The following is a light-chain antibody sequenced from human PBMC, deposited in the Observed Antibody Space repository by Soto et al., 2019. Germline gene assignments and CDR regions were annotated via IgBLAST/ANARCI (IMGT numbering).Light chain of an antibody. V-gene: IGLV2-23*01. CDR3: CSFAGGATVV. J-gene: IGLJ2*01. Sequence: QSALTQPASVSGSPGQSITISCTGISSDVGTYNLVSWYQHHPGRGPKLMIYDGSNRPSGVSTRFSASKSGSTASLTIFGLQAEDEADYYCCSFAGGATVVFGGGTKLTVL. CDR1: SSDVGTYNL. CDR2: DGS.